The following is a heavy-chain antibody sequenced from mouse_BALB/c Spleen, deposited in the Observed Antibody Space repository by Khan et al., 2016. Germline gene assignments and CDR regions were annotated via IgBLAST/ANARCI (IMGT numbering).Heavy chain of an antibody. Sequence: EVELVESGGGLVQPGGSLRLSCATSGFTFTDYYMSWVRQPPGKALEWLGFIRNKANGYTTEYSASVKGRFTISRDNSQSILYLQMNTLRAEDSATYYWAGDPPLYGTAYWGQGTLVTVSA. D-gene: IGHD2-1*01. CDR3: AGDPPLYGTAY. CDR2: IRNKANGYTT. J-gene: IGHJ3*01. CDR1: GFTFTDYY. V-gene: IGHV7-3*02.